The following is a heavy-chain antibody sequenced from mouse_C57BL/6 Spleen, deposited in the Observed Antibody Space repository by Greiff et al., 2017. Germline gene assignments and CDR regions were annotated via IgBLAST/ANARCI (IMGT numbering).Heavy chain of an antibody. CDR1: GYTFTDYE. J-gene: IGHJ2*01. CDR2: IDPETGGT. Sequence: QVQLQQSGAELVRPGASVTLSCKASGYTFTDYEMHWVKQTPVHGLEWIGAIDPETGGTAYNQKFKGKAILTADKSSSTAYMELRSLTSEDSAVCYCTRGLLLKYFDYWGQGTTLTVSS. D-gene: IGHD1-1*01. CDR3: TRGLLLKYFDY. V-gene: IGHV1-15*01.